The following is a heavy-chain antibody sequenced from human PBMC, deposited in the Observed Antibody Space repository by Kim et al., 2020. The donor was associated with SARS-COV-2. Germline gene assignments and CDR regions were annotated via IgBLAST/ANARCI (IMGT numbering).Heavy chain of an antibody. J-gene: IGHJ4*02. CDR2: IKTKTSGETT. CDR3: TTYEV. Sequence: GGSLRLSCAASGFTFSNAWMSWVRQAPGKGLEWVGRIKTKTSGETTDYAAPVKGSFTISRDDSKNMLYLQMNSLKIEDTAVYYCTTYEVWGQGTLVTVSS. D-gene: IGHD3-3*01. V-gene: IGHV3-15*01. CDR1: GFTFSNAW.